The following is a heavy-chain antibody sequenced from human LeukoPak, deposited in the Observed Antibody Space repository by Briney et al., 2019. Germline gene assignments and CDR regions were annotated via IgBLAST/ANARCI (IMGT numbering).Heavy chain of an antibody. CDR1: GFTFSSYW. CDR3: TRAITYFYGSVTYDWFDS. Sequence: TGGSLRLSCEASGFTFSSYWMHWVRQTPGKGLMWVARIKSDGSTIYADSVQGRFTISRDNAKNMVYLQMNSLRDDDTAIYYCTRAITYFYGSVTYDWFDSWGQGTRVTVSS. CDR2: IKSDGST. D-gene: IGHD3-10*01. V-gene: IGHV3-74*01. J-gene: IGHJ5*01.